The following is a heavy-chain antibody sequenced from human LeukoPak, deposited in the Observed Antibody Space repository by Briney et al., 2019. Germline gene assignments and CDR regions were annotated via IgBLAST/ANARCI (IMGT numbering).Heavy chain of an antibody. V-gene: IGHV3-30*02. CDR3: AKDRMYWSGFPDAFDI. D-gene: IGHD3-3*01. Sequence: GGSLRLSCAASGFTFSSYGMHWDRQAPGKGLEWVAFIRYDGSNKYYADSVKGRFTISRDNSKNTLYLQMNSLRAEDTAVYYCAKDRMYWSGFPDAFDIWGQGTMVTVSS. CDR2: IRYDGSNK. J-gene: IGHJ3*02. CDR1: GFTFSSYG.